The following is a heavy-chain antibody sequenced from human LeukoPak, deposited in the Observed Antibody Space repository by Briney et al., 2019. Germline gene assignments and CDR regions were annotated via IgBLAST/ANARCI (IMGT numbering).Heavy chain of an antibody. CDR3: ARSVFVVPGVLDH. J-gene: IGHJ4*02. CDR2: ISSSGSTT. D-gene: IGHD2-2*01. CDR1: GFRFSDYY. V-gene: IGHV3-11*01. Sequence: GGSLRLSCAASGFRFSDYYMSWISQAPGKGLEWVSYISSSGSTTYYAESVKGRFTISRDSAKRSLFLQLNSLRAEDTAVYYCARSVFVVPGVLDHWGQGILVTVSS.